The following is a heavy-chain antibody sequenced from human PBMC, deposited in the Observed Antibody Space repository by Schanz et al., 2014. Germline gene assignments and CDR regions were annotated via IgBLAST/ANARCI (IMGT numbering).Heavy chain of an antibody. CDR2: ISVYTGNT. D-gene: IGHD3-9*01. V-gene: IGHV1-18*01. CDR3: ARDAADFYDILTEEDY. J-gene: IGHJ4*02. Sequence: QVQLVQSGAEVKKPGASVRVSCKASGYTFTTYAMSWVRQAPGQGLEWVRWISVYTGNTKYGQKVQGRVTMTADTTTNTAYMELRSLISDDTAVYYCARDAADFYDILTEEDYWGQGTLVTVSS. CDR1: GYTFTTYA.